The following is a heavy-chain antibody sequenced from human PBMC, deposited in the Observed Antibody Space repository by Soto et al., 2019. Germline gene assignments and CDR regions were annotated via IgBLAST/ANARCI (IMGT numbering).Heavy chain of an antibody. J-gene: IGHJ4*02. Sequence: SQTLSLTCAMSGDSVSSNSAALNWIRQSPSRGLEWLGRTYYRSKWYNDYVVSVKSRITINPDTSKNQFSLQLNSVTPEDTAVYYCARVDSSVDYYFDYWGQGTLVTVSS. CDR2: TYYRSKWYN. V-gene: IGHV6-1*01. D-gene: IGHD6-19*01. CDR1: GDSVSSNSAA. CDR3: ARVDSSVDYYFDY.